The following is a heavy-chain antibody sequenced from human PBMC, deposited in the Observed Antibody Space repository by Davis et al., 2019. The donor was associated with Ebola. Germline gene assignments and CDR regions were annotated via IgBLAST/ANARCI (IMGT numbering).Heavy chain of an antibody. Sequence: PSETLSLTCTVSGGSVSSGNYYWSWIRQPPGKGLEWIGYVYYSGSTNYNPSLKGRVTISGDTSKSQFTLNLNSVTAADTAVYYCATGAGFLIDYWGQGTLVTVSS. CDR3: ATGAGFLIDY. D-gene: IGHD6-19*01. CDR1: GGSVSSGNYY. J-gene: IGHJ4*02. V-gene: IGHV4-61*01. CDR2: VYYSGST.